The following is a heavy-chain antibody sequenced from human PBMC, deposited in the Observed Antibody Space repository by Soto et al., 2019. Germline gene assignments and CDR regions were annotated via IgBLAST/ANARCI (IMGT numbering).Heavy chain of an antibody. CDR3: ARDRGVTMIVGYGMDV. J-gene: IGHJ6*02. Sequence: ASVKVSCKASGYTFTSYGISWVRQAPGQGLEWMGWISAYNGNTNYAQKLQGRVTMTTDTSTSTAYMELRSLRSDDTAVYYCARDRGVTMIVGYGMDVWGQGTTVTVSS. CDR2: ISAYNGNT. CDR1: GYTFTSYG. D-gene: IGHD3-22*01. V-gene: IGHV1-18*01.